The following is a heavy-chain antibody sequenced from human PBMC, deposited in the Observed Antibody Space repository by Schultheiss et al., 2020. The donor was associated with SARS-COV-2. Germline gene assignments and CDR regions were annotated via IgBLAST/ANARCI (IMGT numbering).Heavy chain of an antibody. CDR2: ISGSGGST. Sequence: GSLRLSCAASGFTFSSYAMSWVRQAPGKGLEWVSAISGSGGSTYYADSVKGRFTISRDNSKNTLYLQMNSLRAEDTAVYYCARELSGRYYYDSSGFDYWGQGALVTVSS. CDR3: ARELSGRYYYDSSGFDY. CDR1: GFTFSSYA. D-gene: IGHD3-22*01. V-gene: IGHV3-23*01. J-gene: IGHJ4*02.